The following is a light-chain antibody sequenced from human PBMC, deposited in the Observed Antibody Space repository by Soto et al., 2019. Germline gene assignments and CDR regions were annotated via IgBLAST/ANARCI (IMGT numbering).Light chain of an antibody. CDR3: QQRDSWPIT. V-gene: IGKV1-39*01. Sequence: DIQMTQPPSSLSASVGDRVTITCRASQSISSYLNWYQQKPGKAPKLLMYAASSLQSGVPSRFSGSGSGRDFTLTISSLQPEDFAVYYCQQRDSWPITFGQGTRLEIK. CDR2: AAS. CDR1: QSISSY. J-gene: IGKJ5*01.